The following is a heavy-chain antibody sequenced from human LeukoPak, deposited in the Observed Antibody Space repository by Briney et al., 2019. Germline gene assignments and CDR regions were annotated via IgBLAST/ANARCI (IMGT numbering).Heavy chain of an antibody. J-gene: IGHJ4*02. D-gene: IGHD3-3*01. CDR1: DGSFSVYY. V-gene: IGHV4-34*01. CDR3: ARGLNDSWTGENY. CDR2: INHSGST. Sequence: PSETLSLTCAVYDGSFSVYYWSWIRQPPGKGLEWIGEINHSGSTNYNPSLKSRVTISLDTSKSQFSLKVRYVTAADTAVYYCARGLNDSWTGENYWGQGTLVTVSS.